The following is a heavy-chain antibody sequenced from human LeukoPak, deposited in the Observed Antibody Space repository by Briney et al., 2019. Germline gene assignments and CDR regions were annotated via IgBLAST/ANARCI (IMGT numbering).Heavy chain of an antibody. V-gene: IGHV4-4*09. CDR3: VQTTGWPGFDY. CDR2: IYNGVPA. Sequence: SETLSLTCTTSGAPISRFYWSWVRQPPGKGLEWIGNIYNGVPAFFNPSLKSRVTLSVDTSKTQFSLQLASVTAADTAVYYCVQTTGWPGFDYWGQGILVTVSS. D-gene: IGHD6-19*01. J-gene: IGHJ4*02. CDR1: GAPISRFY.